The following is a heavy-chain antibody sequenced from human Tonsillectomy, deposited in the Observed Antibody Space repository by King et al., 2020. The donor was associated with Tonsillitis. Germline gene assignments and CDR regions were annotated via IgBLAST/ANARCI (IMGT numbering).Heavy chain of an antibody. CDR1: GGSISGGDFY. CDR3: GRYEGGVFDP. Sequence: VQLQESGPGLVKPSQTLSLTCTVSGGSISGGDFYWTWIRQPPGKGLGWIGYIFHSGDTFYNPSLKSRPTISADTSENQFSLRLTSVSAADTAVYYCGRYEGGVFDPWGQGTLVTVSS. V-gene: IGHV4-31*03. J-gene: IGHJ5*02. CDR2: IFHSGDT. D-gene: IGHD2-15*01.